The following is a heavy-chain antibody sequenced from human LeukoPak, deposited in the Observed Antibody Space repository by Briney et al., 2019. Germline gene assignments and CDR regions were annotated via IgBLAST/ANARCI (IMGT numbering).Heavy chain of an antibody. CDR3: ARVMVRGAKVGLDY. Sequence: SETLSLTCTVSGGSISSHYWSRILQPPGKGLEWIGYIYYSGSTNYNPSLKSRVTISVDTSKNQFSLKLSSVTAADTAVYYCARVMVRGAKVGLDYWGQGTLVTVSS. J-gene: IGHJ4*02. CDR2: IYYSGST. D-gene: IGHD3-10*01. V-gene: IGHV4-59*11. CDR1: GGSISSHY.